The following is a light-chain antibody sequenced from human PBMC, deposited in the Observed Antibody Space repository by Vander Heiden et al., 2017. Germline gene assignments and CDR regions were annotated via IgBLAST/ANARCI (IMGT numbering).Light chain of an antibody. CDR2: DAS. V-gene: IGKV3-11*01. CDR1: QSVSSY. Sequence: EIVLTQSPATLSLSPGARATLSCRASQSVSSYLAWYQQKPGQAPRLLIYDASNRATGIPARFSGSGSGTDFTLTISSREPEDFAVYYCQQLSNWPPLTFGGGTKVEIK. J-gene: IGKJ4*01. CDR3: QQLSNWPPLT.